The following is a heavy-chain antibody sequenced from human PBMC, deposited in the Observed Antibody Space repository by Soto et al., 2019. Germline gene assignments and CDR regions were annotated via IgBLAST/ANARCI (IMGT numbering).Heavy chain of an antibody. D-gene: IGHD2-2*02. V-gene: IGHV1-69*06. J-gene: IGHJ3*02. CDR3: ASRRGYCSSNSCYTRPFGAFDI. CDR1: GGTFSSYA. Sequence: SVKVSCKASGGTFSSYAISWVRQAPGQGLEWMGGIIPIFGTANYAQKFQGRVTITADKSTSTAYMELSSLRSEDTAVYYCASRRGYCSSNSCYTRPFGAFDICGQGTMVTVSS. CDR2: IIPIFGTA.